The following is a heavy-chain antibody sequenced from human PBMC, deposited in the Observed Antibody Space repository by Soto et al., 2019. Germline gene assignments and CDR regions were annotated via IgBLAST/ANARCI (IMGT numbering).Heavy chain of an antibody. CDR3: ARDPLSSFAMDV. D-gene: IGHD6-6*01. J-gene: IGHJ6*02. CDR1: GDTFSSYA. V-gene: IGHV1-69*05. Sequence: SVKVSCKASGDTFSSYAISWVRQAPGKGLEWMGKIIPTFGRTNYAQKFQGRLTISTDDSTSTAYMELRSLVSEDTAVYYCARDPLSSFAMDVWGQGTTVTVSS. CDR2: IIPTFGRT.